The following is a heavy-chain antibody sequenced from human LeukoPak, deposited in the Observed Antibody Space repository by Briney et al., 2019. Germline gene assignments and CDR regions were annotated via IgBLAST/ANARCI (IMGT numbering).Heavy chain of an antibody. CDR2: IYYSGST. D-gene: IGHD1-14*01. J-gene: IGHJ5*02. CDR1: GGSISSSSYY. V-gene: IGHV4-39*01. CDR3: ARPALPDNWFDP. Sequence: SETLSLTCTVSGGSISSSSYYWGWIRQPPGKGLEWIGSIYYSGSTYYNPSLKSRVTISADTSKNQFSLKLSSVTAADTAVYYCARPALPDNWFDPWGQGTLVTVSS.